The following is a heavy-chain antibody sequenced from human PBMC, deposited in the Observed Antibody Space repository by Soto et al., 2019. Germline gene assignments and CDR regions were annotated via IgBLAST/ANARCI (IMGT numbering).Heavy chain of an antibody. D-gene: IGHD6-19*01. CDR3: ARDGLQYTVAGPRVLDY. CDR1: GFTFSSYA. J-gene: IGHJ4*02. CDR2: ISYDGSNK. V-gene: IGHV3-30-3*01. Sequence: GGSLRLSCAASGFTFSSYAMHWVRQAPGKGLEWVAVISYDGSNKYYAESVKGRFTISRDNSKNTLYLQMNSLRAEDTAVYYCARDGLQYTVAGPRVLDYWGQGTLVTVSS.